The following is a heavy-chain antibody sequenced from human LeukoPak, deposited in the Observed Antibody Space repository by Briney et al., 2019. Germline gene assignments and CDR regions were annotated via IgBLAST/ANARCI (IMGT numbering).Heavy chain of an antibody. CDR3: AKGYSSSWSDASDY. J-gene: IGHJ4*02. CDR1: GFTFSSYA. CDR2: ISGSGGST. D-gene: IGHD6-13*01. V-gene: IGHV3-23*01. Sequence: GGSLRLSRAASGFTFSSYAMSWVRQAPGKGLEWVSAISGSGGSTYYADSVKGRFTISRDNSKNTLYLQMNSLRAEDTAVYYCAKGYSSSWSDASDYWGQGTLVTVSS.